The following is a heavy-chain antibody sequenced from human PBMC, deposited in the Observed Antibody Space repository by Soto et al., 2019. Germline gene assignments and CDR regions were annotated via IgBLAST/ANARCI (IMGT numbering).Heavy chain of an antibody. CDR1: GGSISSGGYS. D-gene: IGHD6-13*01. V-gene: IGHV4-30-2*01. J-gene: IGHJ4*02. CDR3: ARLRIAAAASDFDY. CDR2: IYHSGST. Sequence: SETLSLTCAVSGGSISSGGYSWSWIRQPPGKGLEWIGYIYHSGSTYYNPSLKSRATISVDRSKNQFSLKLSSVTAADTAVYYCARLRIAAAASDFDYWGQGTLVTVSS.